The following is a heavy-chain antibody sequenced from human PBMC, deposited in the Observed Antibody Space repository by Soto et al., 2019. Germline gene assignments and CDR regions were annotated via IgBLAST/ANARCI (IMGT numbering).Heavy chain of an antibody. D-gene: IGHD2-2*01. J-gene: IGHJ4*02. CDR2: INPNSGGT. CDR3: ARDLGYCSSTSCYGYFDY. Sequence: GASVKVSCKASGYTFTGYYMHWVRQAPGQGLEWMGWINPNSGGTNYAQKFQGWVTMTRDTSISTAYMELSRLRSYDTAVYYFARDLGYCSSTSCYGYFDYWGQGTLVTVSS. V-gene: IGHV1-2*04. CDR1: GYTFTGYY.